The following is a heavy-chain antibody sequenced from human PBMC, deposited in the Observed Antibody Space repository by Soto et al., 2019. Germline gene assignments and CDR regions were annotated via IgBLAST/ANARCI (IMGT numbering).Heavy chain of an antibody. V-gene: IGHV1-8*01. Sequence: QVQLVQPGAEVRKPGASVKVSCKASGDIFTNFDFNWVRQATGQGREWIGWMRANSGDTGHDKKFQGRVRMTRDTSMSNSYMELSSLRAEDTAVYYCERYIDGQGFQAWGEGTLVFVSS. CDR2: MRANSGDT. D-gene: IGHD2-15*01. J-gene: IGHJ5*02. CDR3: ERYIDGQGFQA. CDR1: GDIFTNFD.